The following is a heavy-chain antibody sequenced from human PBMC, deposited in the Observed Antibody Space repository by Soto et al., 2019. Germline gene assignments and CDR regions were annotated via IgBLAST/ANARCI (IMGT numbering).Heavy chain of an antibody. D-gene: IGHD3-16*01. Sequence: PGGSLRLSCEASGFTSSDYYMTLILQVPGKGLEWVSYISYSGSTIFYADSVKGRFAMSRDNAKNSLSLQMNSLRAEDTAVYYCSRYFKNGGSLDSWGQGSPVTVS. CDR3: SRYFKNGGSLDS. J-gene: IGHJ4*02. V-gene: IGHV3-11*01. CDR2: ISYSGSTI. CDR1: GFTSSDYY.